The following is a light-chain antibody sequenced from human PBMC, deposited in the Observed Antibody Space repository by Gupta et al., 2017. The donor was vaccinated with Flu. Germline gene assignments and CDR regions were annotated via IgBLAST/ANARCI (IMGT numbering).Light chain of an antibody. J-gene: IGLJ2*01. V-gene: IGLV3-21*02. Sequence: SYVLTQPPSVSVAPGQPARITCGGNNMGSKTVHWYQQRPGQAPVLVVCDDSDRPSGIPERFSGSKSGNTATLTISRVEAGDEADYDCQVGESTSDDVVFGGGTKLTVL. CDR3: QVGESTSDDVV. CDR1: NMGSKT. CDR2: DDS.